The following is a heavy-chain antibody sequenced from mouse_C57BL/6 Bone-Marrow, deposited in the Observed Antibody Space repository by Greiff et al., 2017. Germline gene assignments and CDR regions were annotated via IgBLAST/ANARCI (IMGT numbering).Heavy chain of an antibody. CDR1: GYTFTSYG. CDR2: IYPRSGNT. J-gene: IGHJ2*01. D-gene: IGHD3-1*01. V-gene: IGHV1-81*01. Sequence: QVQLQQSGAELARPGASVKLSCKASGYTFTSYGISWVKQRTGQGLEWIGEIYPRSGNTYYNEKFKGKATLAADKSSSTAYMELRSLISEDSAVYFCARSGLLYYFDYWGQGTTLTVSS. CDR3: ARSGLLYYFDY.